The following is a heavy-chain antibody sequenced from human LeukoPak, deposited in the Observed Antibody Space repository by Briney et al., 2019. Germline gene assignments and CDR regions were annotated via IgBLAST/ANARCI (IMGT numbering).Heavy chain of an antibody. Sequence: QPGGSLRLSCAASGFTVSSNYMSWVRQAPGKGLEWVSVIYSGGTTYYADSVKGRFTISRDNSKNTLYLQMNSLRAEDTAVYYCARGYYDILTGYYCFDYWGQGTLVTVSS. CDR3: ARGYYDILTGYYCFDY. D-gene: IGHD3-9*01. CDR2: IYSGGTT. V-gene: IGHV3-66*01. J-gene: IGHJ4*02. CDR1: GFTVSSNY.